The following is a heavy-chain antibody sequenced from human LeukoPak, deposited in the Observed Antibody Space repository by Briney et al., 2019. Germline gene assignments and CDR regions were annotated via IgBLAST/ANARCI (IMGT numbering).Heavy chain of an antibody. CDR1: RYSISSGYY. D-gene: IGHD6-6*01. CDR3: ARMTEYSSSADAFDI. CDR2: IYHSGST. J-gene: IGHJ3*02. Sequence: SETLSLTCTVSRYSISSGYYWGWIRQPPGKGLEWIGSIYHSGSTYYNPSLKSRVTISVDTSKNQFSLKLSSVTAADTAVYYCARMTEYSSSADAFDIWGQGTMVTVSS. V-gene: IGHV4-38-2*02.